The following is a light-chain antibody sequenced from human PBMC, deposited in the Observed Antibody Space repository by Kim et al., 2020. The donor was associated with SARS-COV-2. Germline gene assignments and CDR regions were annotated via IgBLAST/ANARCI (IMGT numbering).Light chain of an antibody. V-gene: IGLV2-8*01. CDR1: SSAVGAYNY. CDR3: SSYAGSNNVL. J-gene: IGLJ2*01. Sequence: GKSVAISCTGTSSAVGAYNYVAWYQQHPGKAAKLMIYELDKRPSGVPDRFSGSKSGNTASLTVSGRQAEDEADYYCSSYAGSNNVLFGGGTQLTVL. CDR2: ELD.